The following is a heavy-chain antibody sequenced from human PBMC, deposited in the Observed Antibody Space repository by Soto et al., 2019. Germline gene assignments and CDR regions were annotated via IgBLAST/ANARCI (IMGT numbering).Heavy chain of an antibody. Sequence: EVQLLGTGEGLFQPGGSLGLSCAASGFTFSSYAMSWFRQAPGKGLEWVSTISVSGGSTYYADSVKGRFTISRDNSKNTLYLQMNSLRGEDTAVYYCAKSIPDGYTLPGADYWGQGTLVTVSS. CDR2: ISVSGGST. V-gene: IGHV3-23*01. CDR1: GFTFSSYA. J-gene: IGHJ4*02. CDR3: AKSIPDGYTLPGADY. D-gene: IGHD5-12*01.